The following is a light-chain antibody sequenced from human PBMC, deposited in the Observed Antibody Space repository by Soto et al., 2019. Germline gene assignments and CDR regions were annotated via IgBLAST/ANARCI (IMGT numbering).Light chain of an antibody. V-gene: IGKV3-20*01. CDR1: QSVSSSY. CDR3: QQDGRSWLT. Sequence: EIVLTQSPGTLSLSPGERATLSCRASQSVSSSYLAWYQQKPGQAPRLLIYGASSRATGIPDRFSGSGSGTDFTLTISRLEPEDFAVYYCQQDGRSWLTFGGGTKVEIK. CDR2: GAS. J-gene: IGKJ4*01.